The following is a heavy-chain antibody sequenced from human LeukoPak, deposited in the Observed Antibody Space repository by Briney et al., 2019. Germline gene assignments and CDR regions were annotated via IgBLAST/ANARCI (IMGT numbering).Heavy chain of an antibody. CDR1: GGSINVYY. V-gene: IGHV4-4*07. Sequence: PSETLSLTRTVSGGSINVYYWSWIRQPAGKGLQWIGRISTSGNTDYNPSLKSRVTMSVDTSKNQFSLMLTSVTAADTAVYYCASDSFYDSGGYFYYWGQGTPVTVSS. D-gene: IGHD3-22*01. CDR3: ASDSFYDSGGYFYY. J-gene: IGHJ4*02. CDR2: ISTSGNT.